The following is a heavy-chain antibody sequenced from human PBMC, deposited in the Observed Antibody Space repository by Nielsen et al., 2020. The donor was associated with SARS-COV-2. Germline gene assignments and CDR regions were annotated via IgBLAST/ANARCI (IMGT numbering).Heavy chain of an antibody. D-gene: IGHD4-17*01. CDR2: INHSGST. J-gene: IGHJ4*02. CDR3: ARGMATVTSFDY. Sequence: GSLRLSCAVYGGSFSGYYWSWIRQPPGKGLEWIGEINHSGSTNYNPSLRSRVTISVDTSKNQFSLKLSSVTAADTAVYYCARGMATVTSFDYWGQGTLVTVSS. V-gene: IGHV4-34*01. CDR1: GGSFSGYY.